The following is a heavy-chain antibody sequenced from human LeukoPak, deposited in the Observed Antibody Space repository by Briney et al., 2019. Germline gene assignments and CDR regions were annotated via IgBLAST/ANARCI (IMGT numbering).Heavy chain of an antibody. D-gene: IGHD2/OR15-2a*01. CDR2: IYYSGST. Sequence: SETLSLTCPVSSGSISSYYWSWIRQPPAKGLEWIGNIYYSGSTNYSPSLKSRVTISVDTSKNQFSLKLTSVPAADTAVYFCARAVSYYGLFYFDYWGQGTLVTVSS. CDR3: ARAVSYYGLFYFDY. J-gene: IGHJ4*02. V-gene: IGHV4-59*01. CDR1: SGSISSYY.